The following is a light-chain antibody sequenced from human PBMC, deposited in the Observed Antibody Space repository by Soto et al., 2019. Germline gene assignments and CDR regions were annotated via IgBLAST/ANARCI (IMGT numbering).Light chain of an antibody. Sequence: DIQMTQTPSSLSASVGDRVTITCRASQGISIYLAWFQQHPGKAPKLLVYAASTLQSGVPSRFSGSGSGTDFTLTISSLQPEDVATYYCQKYNSVPRTFGQGTKVEIK. CDR2: AAS. CDR3: QKYNSVPRT. J-gene: IGKJ1*01. CDR1: QGISIY. V-gene: IGKV1-27*01.